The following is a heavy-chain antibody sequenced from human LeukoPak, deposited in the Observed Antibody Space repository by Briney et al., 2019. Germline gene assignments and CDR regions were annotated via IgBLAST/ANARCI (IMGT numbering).Heavy chain of an antibody. V-gene: IGHV4-39*01. Sequence: NPSETLSLTCTVSGVSISSTSYCCSWIRQPPGKSLKWIEITYYSGRTYYNPSLKSRITISVDTPKNQFSLKLSSVTAADTAVYYCAQSLGASTWFGNWFDPWGQGTLVTVSS. J-gene: IGHJ5*02. D-gene: IGHD3-10*01. CDR2: TYYSGRT. CDR3: AQSLGASTWFGNWFDP. CDR1: GVSISSTSYC.